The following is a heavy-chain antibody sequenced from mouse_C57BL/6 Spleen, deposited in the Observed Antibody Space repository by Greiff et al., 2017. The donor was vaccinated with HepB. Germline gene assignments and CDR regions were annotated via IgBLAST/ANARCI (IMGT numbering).Heavy chain of an antibody. CDR1: GYAFTNYL. CDR2: INPGSGGT. CDR3: ARAHYYGSSYGYFDY. J-gene: IGHJ2*01. D-gene: IGHD1-1*01. V-gene: IGHV1-54*01. Sequence: VQLQQSGAELVRPGTSVKVSCKASGYAFTNYLIEWVKQRPGQGLEWIGVINPGSGGTNYNEKFKGKATLTADKSSSTAYMQLSSLTSEDSAVYFCARAHYYGSSYGYFDYWGQGTTLTVSS.